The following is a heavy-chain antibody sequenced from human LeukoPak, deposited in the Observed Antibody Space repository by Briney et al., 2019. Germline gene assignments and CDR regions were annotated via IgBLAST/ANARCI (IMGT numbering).Heavy chain of an antibody. CDR1: GGSISSYY. V-gene: IGHV4-4*07. Sequence: SETLSLTCTVSGGSISSYYWSWIRQPAGKGLEWIGRIYTSGSTNYNPSLKSRVTMSVDTSKNQFSLKLSSVTAADTAVYYCARELRYYDFWSGCYKDSYYYGMDVWGQGTTVTVSS. CDR3: ARELRYYDFWSGCYKDSYYYGMDV. CDR2: IYTSGST. J-gene: IGHJ6*02. D-gene: IGHD3-3*01.